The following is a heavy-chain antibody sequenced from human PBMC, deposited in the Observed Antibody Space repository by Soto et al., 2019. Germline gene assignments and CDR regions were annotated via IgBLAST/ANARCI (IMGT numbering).Heavy chain of an antibody. CDR1: GFTFSSYS. D-gene: IGHD2-2*01. CDR2: ISSSSSTI. CDR3: VRDSKTRGVY. Sequence: EVQLVESGGGLVQPGGSLRLSCAASGFTFSSYSMNWVRQAPGKGLEWVSYISSSSSTIYYADSVKGRFTISRDNAKNSLYLQMNSLRAEDTAVYYCVRDSKTRGVYWGQGTLVTVSS. V-gene: IGHV3-48*01. J-gene: IGHJ4*02.